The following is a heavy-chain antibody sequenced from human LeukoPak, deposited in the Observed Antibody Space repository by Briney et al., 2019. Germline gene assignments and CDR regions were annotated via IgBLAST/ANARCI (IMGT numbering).Heavy chain of an antibody. Sequence: GGSLRLSCAASGFTFSSYAMNWVRQAPGKGLEWVSVISGSGGSTYYADSVKGRFTISRDNSKNTLYLQMNSLRAEDTAIYYCAKDWGYYDSSGYYYRFDYWGQGTLVTVSS. CDR3: AKDWGYYDSSGYYYRFDY. CDR1: GFTFSSYA. J-gene: IGHJ4*02. D-gene: IGHD3-22*01. V-gene: IGHV3-23*01. CDR2: ISGSGGST.